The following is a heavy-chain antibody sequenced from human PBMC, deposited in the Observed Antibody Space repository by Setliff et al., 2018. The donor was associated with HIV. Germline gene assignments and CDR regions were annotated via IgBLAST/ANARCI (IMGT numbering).Heavy chain of an antibody. Sequence: GESLKISCKTSGSSFSTYWVGWVRQMPGKGLEWLGILYFGDSDPKYNPSFEGQVTISADKSIKTAFLQLRSLKTSDTAIYYCARGRGGYFGGGRYYNLPYFDSWGQGTLVTVSS. D-gene: IGHD2-15*01. CDR3: ARGRGGYFGGGRYYNLPYFDS. CDR2: LYFGDSDP. J-gene: IGHJ4*02. V-gene: IGHV5-51*01. CDR1: GSSFSTYW.